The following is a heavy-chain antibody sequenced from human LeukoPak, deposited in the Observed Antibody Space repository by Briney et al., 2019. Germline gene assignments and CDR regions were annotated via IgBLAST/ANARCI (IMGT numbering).Heavy chain of an antibody. CDR3: ARGSRWRFGEFSGFNWFDP. Sequence: PSETLSLTCTVSGGSISSGSHYWSWIRQPAGKGLEWIGRIYTSGSANYNPSLKSRVTISVDTSKNQFSLKLSSVTAADTAVYYCARGSRWRFGEFSGFNWFDPWGQGTLVTVSS. J-gene: IGHJ5*02. V-gene: IGHV4-61*02. CDR2: IYTSGSA. D-gene: IGHD3-10*01. CDR1: GGSISSGSHY.